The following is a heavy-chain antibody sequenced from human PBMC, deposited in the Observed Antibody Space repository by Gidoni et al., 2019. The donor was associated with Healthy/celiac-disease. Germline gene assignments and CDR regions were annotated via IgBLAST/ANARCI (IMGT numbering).Heavy chain of an antibody. V-gene: IGHV3-64*02. D-gene: IGHD6-13*01. CDR1: GFTFSRYA. CDR3: ARGGDSSSWYGTWFDP. CDR2: ISSNGGST. J-gene: IGHJ5*02. Sequence: EVQLVESGEGLVQPGGSLRLSCAASGFTFSRYAMHWVRQAPGKGLEYVSAISSNGGSTYYADSVKGRFTISRDNSKNTLYLQMGSLRAEDMAVYYCARGGDSSSWYGTWFDPWGQGTLVTVSS.